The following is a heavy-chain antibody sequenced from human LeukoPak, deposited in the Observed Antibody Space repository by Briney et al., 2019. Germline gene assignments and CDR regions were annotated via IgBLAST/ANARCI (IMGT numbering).Heavy chain of an antibody. CDR1: GFTFSTYV. V-gene: IGHV3-23*01. D-gene: IGHD5-24*01. Sequence: GGSLRLSCAASGFTFSTYVMTWVRQAPGKGLEWVATISGSGDSTYYADSVKGRFTVSRDNSKNTLYLQMNSLRAEDTAIYYCAKDSSRDGYNWNWYFDLWGRGTLVTVSS. CDR3: AKDSSRDGYNWNWYFDL. J-gene: IGHJ2*01. CDR2: ISGSGDST.